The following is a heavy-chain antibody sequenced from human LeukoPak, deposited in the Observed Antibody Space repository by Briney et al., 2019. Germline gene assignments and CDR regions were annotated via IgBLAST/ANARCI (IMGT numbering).Heavy chain of an antibody. CDR2: ISGSGGST. D-gene: IGHD4-17*01. CDR1: GFTFSSYA. V-gene: IGHV3-23*01. CDR3: AKDRDHYGDFPWFDP. Sequence: PGGSLRLSCAASGFTFSSYAMSWVRQAPGKGLEWVSAISGSGGSTYYADSVKGRFTISRDNSKNTLYQQMNSLRAEDTAVYYCAKDRDHYGDFPWFDPWGQGTLVTVSS. J-gene: IGHJ5*02.